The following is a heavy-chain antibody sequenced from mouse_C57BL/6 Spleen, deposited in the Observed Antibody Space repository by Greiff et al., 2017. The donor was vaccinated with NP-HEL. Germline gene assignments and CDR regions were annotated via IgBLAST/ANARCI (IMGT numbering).Heavy chain of an antibody. Sequence: LVESGAELARPGASVKLSCKASGYTFTSYGISWVKQRTGQGLEWIGEIYPRSGNTYYNEKFKGKATLTADKSSSTAYMELRSLTSEDSAVYFCARLDTTVVAGNFDYWGQGTTLTVSS. J-gene: IGHJ2*01. CDR1: GYTFTSYG. V-gene: IGHV1-81*01. CDR2: IYPRSGNT. D-gene: IGHD1-1*01. CDR3: ARLDTTVVAGNFDY.